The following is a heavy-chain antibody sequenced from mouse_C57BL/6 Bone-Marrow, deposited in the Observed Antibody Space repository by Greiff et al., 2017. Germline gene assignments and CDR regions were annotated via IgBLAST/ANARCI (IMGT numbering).Heavy chain of an antibody. V-gene: IGHV1-19*01. D-gene: IGHD2-4*01. CDR1: GYTFTDYY. CDR3: ARYYYDYLFDY. J-gene: IGHJ2*01. CDR2: INPYNGGT. Sequence: VQLQQSGPVLVKPGASVKMSCKASGYTFTDYYMNWVKQSHGKSLEWIGVINPYNGGTSYNQKFKGKATLTVDKSSSTAYMELNSLTSEDSAVDYCARYYYDYLFDYWGQGTTLTVSS.